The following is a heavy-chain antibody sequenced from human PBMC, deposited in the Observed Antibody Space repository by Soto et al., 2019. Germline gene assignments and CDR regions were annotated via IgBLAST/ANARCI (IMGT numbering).Heavy chain of an antibody. J-gene: IGHJ3*02. CDR2: ISYDGSNK. Sequence: QVQLVESGGGVVQPGRSLRLSCAASVFTFSSYGMHWVRQAPGKGLEWVALISYDGSNKNYADSVKGRFTISRDNSKNTLYLQMNSLRAEDTAVYYCAKPNLEWLSDLPFDIWGQGTMVTVSS. CDR1: VFTFSSYG. V-gene: IGHV3-30*18. D-gene: IGHD3-3*01. CDR3: AKPNLEWLSDLPFDI.